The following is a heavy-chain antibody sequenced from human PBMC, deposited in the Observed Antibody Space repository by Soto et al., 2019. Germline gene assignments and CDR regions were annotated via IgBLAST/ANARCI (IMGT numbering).Heavy chain of an antibody. CDR2: IIPIFGTA. D-gene: IGHD4-17*01. J-gene: IGHJ4*02. V-gene: IGHV1-69*13. CDR1: GGTFSSYA. CDR3: ASHRDDYGDYGYIDY. Sequence: ASVKVSCKASGGTFSSYAISWVRQAPGQGLEWMGGIIPIFGTANYAQKFQGRVTITADESTSTAYMELSSLRSEDTAVYYCASHRDDYGDYGYIDYWGQGTLVTVSS.